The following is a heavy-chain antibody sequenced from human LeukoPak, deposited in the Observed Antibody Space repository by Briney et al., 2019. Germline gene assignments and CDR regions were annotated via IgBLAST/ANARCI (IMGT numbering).Heavy chain of an antibody. D-gene: IGHD3-10*01. Sequence: ASVTVSCKASGYTFTGYYMHWVRQAPGQGLEWMGWINPNSGGANYAQKFQGRVTMTRDTSISTAYMELSRLRSDDTAVYYCASAGTITMVRGVHDAFDIWGQGTMVTVSS. CDR3: ASAGTITMVRGVHDAFDI. CDR2: INPNSGGA. CDR1: GYTFTGYY. J-gene: IGHJ3*02. V-gene: IGHV1-2*02.